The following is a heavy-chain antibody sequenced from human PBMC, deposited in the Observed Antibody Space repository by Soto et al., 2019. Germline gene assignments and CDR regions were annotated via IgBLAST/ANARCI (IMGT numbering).Heavy chain of an antibody. CDR1: GFTFSSYA. CDR2: ISGSGGST. D-gene: IGHD2-15*01. J-gene: IGHJ6*02. V-gene: IGHV3-23*01. CDR3: ARDAAESPVADRLRNYYGMDV. Sequence: EVQLLESGGGLVQPGGSLRLSCAASGFTFSSYAMSWVRQAPGKGLEWVSAISGSGGSTYYADSVKGRFTISRDNSKNTLYLQMNSLRAEDTAVYYCARDAAESPVADRLRNYYGMDVWGQGTTVTVSS.